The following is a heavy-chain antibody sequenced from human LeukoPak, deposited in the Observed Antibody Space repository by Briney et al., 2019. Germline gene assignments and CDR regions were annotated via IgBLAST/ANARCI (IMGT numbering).Heavy chain of an antibody. Sequence: GVSQRLSCAASGFTFSSYAMSWVRQAPGKGLEWVSAISACGSTTYCADSVKGRFTISRDNSKNALYLDMNSLRVEDTAVYFCAKVYCSGDTCYDYFDYWGQGTRVTVS. J-gene: IGHJ4*02. CDR1: GFTFSSYA. D-gene: IGHD2-15*01. V-gene: IGHV3-23*01. CDR2: ISACGSTT. CDR3: AKVYCSGDTCYDYFDY.